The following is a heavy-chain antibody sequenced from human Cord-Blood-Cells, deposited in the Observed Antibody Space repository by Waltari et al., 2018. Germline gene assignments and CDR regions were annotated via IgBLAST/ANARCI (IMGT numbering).Heavy chain of an antibody. J-gene: IGHJ4*02. CDR3: AKSSGEMANFDY. CDR1: AFTFSRSG. V-gene: IGHV3-30*18. CDR2: ISYDGSNK. Sequence: QVRLVESGGGGVQPGRSLRLSCAASAFTFSRSGLHWVRQAPGKGLERVAVISYDGSNKYYADSVKGRFTNSRDNSKNTLYLQMNSLRAEDTAVYYCAKSSGEMANFDYWGQGTLVTVSS. D-gene: IGHD3-10*01.